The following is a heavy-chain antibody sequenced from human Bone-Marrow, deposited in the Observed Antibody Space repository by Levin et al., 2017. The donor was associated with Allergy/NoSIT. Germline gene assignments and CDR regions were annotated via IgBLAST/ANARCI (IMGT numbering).Heavy chain of an antibody. Sequence: KISCKASGGTFSSYAISWVRQAPGQGLEWMGGIIPIFGTANYAQKFQGRVTITADESTSTAYMELSSLRSEDTAVYYCATRITGTSDYYYYGMDVWGQGTTVTVSS. CDR1: GGTFSSYA. V-gene: IGHV1-69*01. CDR3: ATRITGTSDYYYYGMDV. D-gene: IGHD1/OR15-1a*01. CDR2: IIPIFGTA. J-gene: IGHJ6*02.